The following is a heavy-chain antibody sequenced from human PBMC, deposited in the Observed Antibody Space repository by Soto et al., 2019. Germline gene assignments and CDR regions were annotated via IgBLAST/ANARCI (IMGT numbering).Heavy chain of an antibody. J-gene: IGHJ4*02. Sequence: GGSLRLSCAASGFTFSSYAMSWVRQAPGKGLEWVSTISGSGGSTYYPESVKGRFTISRDSSKNTVYLQMNSLRAEDAAVYYCAKEMTSGYYLFDYWGQGTLVTVSS. D-gene: IGHD3-22*01. CDR1: GFTFSSYA. CDR2: ISGSGGST. V-gene: IGHV3-23*01. CDR3: AKEMTSGYYLFDY.